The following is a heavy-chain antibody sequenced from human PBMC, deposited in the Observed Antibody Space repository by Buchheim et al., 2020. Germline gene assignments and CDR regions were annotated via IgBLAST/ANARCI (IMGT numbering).Heavy chain of an antibody. CDR3: TTASTTRYDSSGYPSFDAFDI. Sequence: EVQLVESGGGLEKPGGSLRLSCVASGFTFSSAWMNWVRQAPGKGLEWVGRIKSRADGGSLDYAAPVKGRFTISRDDSRHTLYLQMNSLKTEDTAVYYCTTASTTRYDSSGYPSFDAFDIWGQGT. J-gene: IGHJ3*02. CDR2: IKSRADGGSL. CDR1: GFTFSSAW. D-gene: IGHD3-22*01. V-gene: IGHV3-15*01.